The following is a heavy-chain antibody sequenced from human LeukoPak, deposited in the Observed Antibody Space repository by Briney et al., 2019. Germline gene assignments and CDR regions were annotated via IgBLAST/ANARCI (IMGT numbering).Heavy chain of an antibody. Sequence: PGGSLRLSSEASGFTFSSYWMSWVRQAPGKGPEWVAHIKENGNEQYYADSVKGRFTISRDNVKQSLCLQMNSLRAEDTAVYYCARGPGDFDASDIWGQGTMVTVSS. J-gene: IGHJ3*02. CDR3: ARGPGDFDASDI. D-gene: IGHD1-14*01. V-gene: IGHV3-7*01. CDR2: IKENGNEQ. CDR1: GFTFSSYW.